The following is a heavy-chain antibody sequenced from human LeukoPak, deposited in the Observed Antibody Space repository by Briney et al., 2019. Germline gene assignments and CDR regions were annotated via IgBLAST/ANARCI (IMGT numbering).Heavy chain of an antibody. CDR3: ARGILRYFDWLLYPAPQGYYMDV. V-gene: IGHV1-18*01. CDR1: GGTFSSYA. J-gene: IGHJ6*03. CDR2: INPNSGGT. Sequence: GASVKVSCKASGGTFSSYAISWVRQAPGQGLEWMGWINPNSGGTNYAQKLQGRVTMTTDTSTSTAYMELRSLRSDDTAVYYCARGILRYFDWLLYPAPQGYYMDVWGKGTTVTVSS. D-gene: IGHD3-9*01.